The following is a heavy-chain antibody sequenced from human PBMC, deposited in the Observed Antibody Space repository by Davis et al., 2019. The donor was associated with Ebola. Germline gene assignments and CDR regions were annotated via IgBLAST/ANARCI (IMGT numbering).Heavy chain of an antibody. Sequence: GESLKISCAASGFSFNIYGMYWFRQPPGKGPEWVSYIGASDEGISYADSVKGRFTISRDNAKDSLYLHMNSLRDDDMAVYYCARRILGDSRGAVDVWGQGTTVTVSS. J-gene: IGHJ6*02. D-gene: IGHD2-15*01. V-gene: IGHV3-48*02. CDR2: IGASDEGI. CDR3: ARRILGDSRGAVDV. CDR1: GFSFNIYG.